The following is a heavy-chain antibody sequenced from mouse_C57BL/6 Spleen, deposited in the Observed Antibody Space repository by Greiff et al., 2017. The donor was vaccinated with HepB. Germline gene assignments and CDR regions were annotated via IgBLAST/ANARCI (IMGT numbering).Heavy chain of an antibody. V-gene: IGHV1-66*01. D-gene: IGHD2-5*01. Sequence: QVQLQQSGPELVKPGASVKISCKASGYSFTSYYIHWVKQRPGQGLEWIGWIYPGSGNTKYNEKFKGKATLTADTSSSTAYMQLSSLTSEDSAVYYCARGAYYSNFYAMDYWGKGTSVTVSS. CDR3: ARGAYYSNFYAMDY. CDR2: IYPGSGNT. CDR1: GYSFTSYY. J-gene: IGHJ4*01.